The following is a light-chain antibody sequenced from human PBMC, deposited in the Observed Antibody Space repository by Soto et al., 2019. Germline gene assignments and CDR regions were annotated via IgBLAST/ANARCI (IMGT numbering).Light chain of an antibody. CDR1: SSDIGSYNY. CDR2: DVT. J-gene: IGLJ1*01. CDR3: CSFAGSDTYV. Sequence: QSALTQPRSVSGSPGQSVTISCTGNSSDIGSYNYVSWYQQYPGKAPKLMIYDVTKRPSGVPNRFSGSKSGNTASLTISGLQAEDEADYYCCSFAGSDTYVFGARTKVTVL. V-gene: IGLV2-11*01.